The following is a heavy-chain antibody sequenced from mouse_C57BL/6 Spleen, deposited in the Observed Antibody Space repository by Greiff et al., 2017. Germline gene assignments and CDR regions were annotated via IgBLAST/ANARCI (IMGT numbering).Heavy chain of an antibody. J-gene: IGHJ1*03. CDR2: IHPNSGST. CDR3: ARIGYYEWYFDF. V-gene: IGHV1-64*01. CDR1: GYTFTSYW. D-gene: IGHD2-3*01. Sequence: QVQLQQPGAELVKPGASVKLSCKASGYTFTSYWMHWVKQRPGQGLEWIGMIHPNSGSTNYNEKFKSKATLTVDKSSSTAYMQLSSLTSEDSAVYYCARIGYYEWYFDFWGTGTTVTVSS.